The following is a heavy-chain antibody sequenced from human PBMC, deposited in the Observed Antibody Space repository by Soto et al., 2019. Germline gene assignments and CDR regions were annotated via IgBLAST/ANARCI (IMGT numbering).Heavy chain of an antibody. V-gene: IGHV3-30-3*01. CDR3: ASDQGMFLDYYYYGMDV. J-gene: IGHJ6*02. Sequence: GGSLRLSCAASGFTFSSYAMHWVRQAPGKGLEWVAVISYDGSNKYYADSVKGRFTISRDNSKNTLYLQMDSLRAEDTAVYYCASDQGMFLDYYYYGMDVWGQGTTVTVSS. D-gene: IGHD3-3*01. CDR2: ISYDGSNK. CDR1: GFTFSSYA.